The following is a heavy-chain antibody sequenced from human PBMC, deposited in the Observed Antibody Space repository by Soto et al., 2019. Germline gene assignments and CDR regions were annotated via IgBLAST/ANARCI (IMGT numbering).Heavy chain of an antibody. CDR2: IWHDGSNE. CDR3: ARDDVSMVTTFLDY. D-gene: IGHD2-21*02. J-gene: IGHJ4*02. Sequence: GGSLRLSCAASGFPFNNYAIHWVRQAPGKGLERVAVIWHDGSNEHYADSVKGRFRIARDNSNNTLYLQMNSLRGEDTALYYCARDDVSMVTTFLDYWGLGTLVTVSS. CDR1: GFPFNNYA. V-gene: IGHV3-33*01.